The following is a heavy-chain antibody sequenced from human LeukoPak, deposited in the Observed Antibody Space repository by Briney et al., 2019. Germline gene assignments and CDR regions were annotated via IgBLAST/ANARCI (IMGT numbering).Heavy chain of an antibody. J-gene: IGHJ4*02. CDR2: IIPIFGTA. CDR1: GGTFSSYA. D-gene: IGHD2-15*01. Sequence: SVKVSCKASGGTFSSYAISWVRQAPGQGLEWMGGIIPIFGTANCAQKFQGRVTITADESTSTAYMELSSLRSEDTAVYYCARGFCSGGSCYSFDYWGQGTLVTVSS. V-gene: IGHV1-69*01. CDR3: ARGFCSGGSCYSFDY.